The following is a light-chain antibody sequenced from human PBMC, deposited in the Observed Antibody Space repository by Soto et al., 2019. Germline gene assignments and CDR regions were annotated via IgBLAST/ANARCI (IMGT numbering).Light chain of an antibody. J-gene: IGKJ2*01. V-gene: IGKV1-5*01. Sequence: DIRVTQSPPTLSASVGDRVTITCRASQTITTWMAWYQQKPGKAPKLLVYDASTLQSGVATRFSGSGSGTEFTLIISGLQPEDSATYYCLQDYNYPYTFGQGTKLEIK. CDR1: QTITTW. CDR3: LQDYNYPYT. CDR2: DAS.